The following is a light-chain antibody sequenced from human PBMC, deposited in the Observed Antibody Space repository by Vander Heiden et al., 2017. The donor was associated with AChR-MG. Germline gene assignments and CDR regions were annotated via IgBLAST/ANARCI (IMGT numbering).Light chain of an antibody. CDR2: GAS. Sequence: EIVFTQSPGTLSLSPGERATLSCRASQSVSSSYLAWYQQKPGQAPRLLIYGASSRATGIPDRFSGSGSGTDFTLTISRLEPEDFAVYYCQQYGSSLGTFGQGTKLEIK. J-gene: IGKJ2*01. CDR1: QSVSSSY. V-gene: IGKV3-20*01. CDR3: QQYGSSLGT.